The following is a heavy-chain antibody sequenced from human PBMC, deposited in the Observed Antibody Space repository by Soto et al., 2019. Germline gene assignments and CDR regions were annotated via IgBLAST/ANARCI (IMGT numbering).Heavy chain of an antibody. CDR3: ARSDTVTRNWFDP. CDR2: IWYDGSNK. J-gene: IGHJ5*02. Sequence: QVQLVESGGGVVQPGRSLRLSCAASGFTFSSYGMHWVRQAPGKGLERVAVIWYDGSNKYYADSVKDRFTISRDNSKNTLYLQMNSLRAEDTAVYYCARSDTVTRNWFDPWGQGTLVNVSS. D-gene: IGHD4-17*01. V-gene: IGHV3-33*01. CDR1: GFTFSSYG.